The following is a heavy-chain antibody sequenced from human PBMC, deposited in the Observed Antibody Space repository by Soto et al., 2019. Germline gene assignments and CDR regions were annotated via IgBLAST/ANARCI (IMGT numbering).Heavy chain of an antibody. J-gene: IGHJ3*02. CDR3: ARDVEGWLEPNAFDI. CDR1: GGSFSGYY. CDR2: IYYSGST. Sequence: SETVSLTCAVYGGSFSGYYWSWIRQPPGKGLEWIGYIYYSGSTYYNPSLKSRVTISVDTSKNQFSLKLSSVTAADTAVYYCARDVEGWLEPNAFDIWGQGTMLTVSS. V-gene: IGHV4-30-4*08. D-gene: IGHD1-1*01.